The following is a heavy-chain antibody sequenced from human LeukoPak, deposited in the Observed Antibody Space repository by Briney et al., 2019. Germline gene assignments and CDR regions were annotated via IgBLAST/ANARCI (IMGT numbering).Heavy chain of an antibody. CDR1: GYTFSSHW. J-gene: IGHJ3*02. D-gene: IGHD3-3*01. CDR2: IYPGDSDT. CDR3: ARWRRTFYAFDI. V-gene: IGHV5-51*01. Sequence: TGESLKISCKGSGYTFSSHWIGWVRQMPGKGLEWMGIIYPGDSDTRYSPSFQGQVTISADKSISTAYLQWSSLKASDTAMYYCARWRRTFYAFDIWGQGTMVTVSS.